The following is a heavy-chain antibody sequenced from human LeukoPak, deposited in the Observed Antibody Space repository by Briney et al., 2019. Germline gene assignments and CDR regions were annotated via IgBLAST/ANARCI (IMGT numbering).Heavy chain of an antibody. CDR3: ARVVPYSSGWSPSRRWFDP. D-gene: IGHD6-19*01. CDR2: IYNSGST. J-gene: IGHJ5*02. Sequence: SETLSLTCSVSGGSITTFYWSWIRQPPGKGLEWIGYIYNSGSTNYNPSLKSRVTISVDTSNNQVSLKVRSVTAADTAVYYCARVVPYSSGWSPSRRWFDPWGQGTLVTVSS. V-gene: IGHV4-59*12. CDR1: GGSITTFY.